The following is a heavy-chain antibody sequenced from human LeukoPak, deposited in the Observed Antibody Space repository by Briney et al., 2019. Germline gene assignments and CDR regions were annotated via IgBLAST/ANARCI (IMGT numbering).Heavy chain of an antibody. CDR1: GFTFSSYS. D-gene: IGHD4-17*01. V-gene: IGHV3-21*01. J-gene: IGHJ4*02. CDR2: ISSSSSYI. Sequence: GGSLRLSCAASGFTFSSYSMNWVRQAPGKGLEWVSSISSSSSYIYYADSVKGRFTISRDNAKNSLYLQMSSLRAEDTAVYYCARVAQSYGDYGFIDYWGQGTLVTVSS. CDR3: ARVAQSYGDYGFIDY.